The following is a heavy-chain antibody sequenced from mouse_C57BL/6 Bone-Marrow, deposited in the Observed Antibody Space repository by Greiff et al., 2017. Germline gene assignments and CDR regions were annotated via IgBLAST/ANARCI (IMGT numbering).Heavy chain of an antibody. V-gene: IGHV1-55*01. J-gene: IGHJ2*01. D-gene: IGHD1-1*01. CDR1: GYTFTSYW. CDR3: AINYYGSRRDD. CDR2: IYPGSGST. Sequence: QVQLKQPGAELVKPGASVKMSCKASGYTFTSYWITWVKQRPGQGLEWIGDIYPGSGSTNYNEKFKSQATLTVDTSSSTAYMQLSSLTSEDSAVYYCAINYYGSRRDDWGQGTTLTVSS.